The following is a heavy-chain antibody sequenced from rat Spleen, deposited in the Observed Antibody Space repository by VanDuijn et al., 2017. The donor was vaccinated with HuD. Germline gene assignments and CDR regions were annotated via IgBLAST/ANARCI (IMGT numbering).Heavy chain of an antibody. CDR1: GFTFSDYY. V-gene: IGHV5-20*01. J-gene: IGHJ4*01. CDR3: TRDGDQAASYYGYNFYFDY. CDR2: ITNTGGST. D-gene: IGHD1-9*01. Sequence: EVQLVESGGGSVQPGRSLKLSCAASGFTFSDYYMAWVRQAPKKGLEWVASITNTGGSTYYPDSVKGRFTISRDNAKSTLYLQMNSLRSEDTATYYCTRDGDQAASYYGYNFYFDYWGQGASVTVSS.